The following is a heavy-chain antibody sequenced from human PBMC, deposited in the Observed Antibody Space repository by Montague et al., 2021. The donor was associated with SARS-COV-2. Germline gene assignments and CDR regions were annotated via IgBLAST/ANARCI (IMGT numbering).Heavy chain of an antibody. CDR1: GESFSGYY. J-gene: IGHJ6*02. CDR2: INHSGST. Sequence: SETLSLTCAVYGESFSGYYRSWIRQPPGKGLEWIGEINHSGSTNYNPSLKSRVTISVDTSKNQFSLKLSSVTAADTAVYYCTREGYQVLWSDYYYYGMDVWGQGTTVTVSS. V-gene: IGHV4-34*01. D-gene: IGHD2-2*01. CDR3: TREGYQVLWSDYYYYGMDV.